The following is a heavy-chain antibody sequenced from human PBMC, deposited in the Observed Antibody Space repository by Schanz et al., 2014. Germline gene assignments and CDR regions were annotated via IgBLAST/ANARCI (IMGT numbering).Heavy chain of an antibody. Sequence: QLQESGPGLVKPSETLSLTCNVSGVAISSFYWSWIRQAPGKGLEWIGFSYYRVNTNYNPSLKSGLTILVAPSTNQFSRRLRSVTAADTAVYYCARLKGISGSFTSFFDYWGQGIVVTVSS. D-gene: IGHD6-19*01. J-gene: IGHJ4*02. V-gene: IGHV4-59*08. CDR2: SYYRVNT. CDR3: ARLKGISGSFTSFFDY. CDR1: GVAISSFY.